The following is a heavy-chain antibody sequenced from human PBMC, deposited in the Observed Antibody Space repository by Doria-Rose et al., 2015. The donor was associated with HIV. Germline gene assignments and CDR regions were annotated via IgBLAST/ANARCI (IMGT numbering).Heavy chain of an antibody. J-gene: IGHJ6*03. CDR3: AKAPSIGPKYYFYMNV. D-gene: IGHD3-3*02. Sequence: VQLVQSGGGLVQPGRSLRLSCVGSGFSFESYAMHWVRLAPGKGLEWVAGISWDSGATGNADSVEGRFTISRDNAKMSVYLEMRSLRPEDTAFYYCAKAPSIGPKYYFYMNVWGKGTSVTVSS. CDR2: ISWDSGAT. V-gene: IGHV3-9*01. CDR1: GFSFESYA.